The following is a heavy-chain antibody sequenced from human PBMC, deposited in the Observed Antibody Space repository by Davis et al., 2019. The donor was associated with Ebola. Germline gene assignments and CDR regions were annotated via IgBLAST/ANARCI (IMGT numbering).Heavy chain of an antibody. D-gene: IGHD4-11*01. Sequence: GESLKISCAASGFTFSSYSMNWVRQAPGKGLEWVSSISSSSSYIYYADSVKGRFTISRDNAKNSLYLQMNSLRAEDTAVYYCARDSIPLTTVNFYMDVWDKGTTVTVSS. CDR1: GFTFSSYS. CDR3: ARDSIPLTTVNFYMDV. J-gene: IGHJ6*03. V-gene: IGHV3-21*01. CDR2: ISSSSSYI.